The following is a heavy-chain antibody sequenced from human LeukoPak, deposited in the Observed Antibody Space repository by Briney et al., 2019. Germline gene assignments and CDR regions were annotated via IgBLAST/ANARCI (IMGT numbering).Heavy chain of an antibody. J-gene: IGHJ4*02. CDR2: IKSKTDGGTT. Sequence: MPGGSLRLSCAASGFTFSNAWMSWVRQAPGKGREWVGRIKSKTDGGTTDYAAPVKGRFTISRDDSRKTLYLQMNSLKTEDAAVYFCTTVKWLRIGNDYWGQGTLVTVSS. V-gene: IGHV3-15*01. CDR3: TTVKWLRIGNDY. CDR1: GFTFSNAW. D-gene: IGHD5-12*01.